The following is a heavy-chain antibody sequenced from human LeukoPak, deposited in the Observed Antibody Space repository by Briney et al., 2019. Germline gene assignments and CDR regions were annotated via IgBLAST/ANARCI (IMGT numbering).Heavy chain of an antibody. CDR3: ARDQGTYYYDSSGYYYAFDI. V-gene: IGHV1-2*02. J-gene: IGHJ3*02. CDR1: GYTFTGYY. D-gene: IGHD3-22*01. CDR2: INPNSGGT. Sequence: GASVKVSCKASGYTFTGYYMHWVRQAPGQGLEWMGWINPNSGGTNYAQKFQGRVTMTRDTSISTAYMELSRLRSEDTAVYYCARDQGTYYYDSSGYYYAFDIWGQGTMVTVSS.